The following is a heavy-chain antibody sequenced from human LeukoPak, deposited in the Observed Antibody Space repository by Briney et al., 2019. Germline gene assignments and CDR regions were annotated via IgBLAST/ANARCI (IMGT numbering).Heavy chain of an antibody. V-gene: IGHV1-2*06. J-gene: IGHJ4*02. CDR3: ARVKMTTVTTYDY. CDR1: GYTFTGYY. D-gene: IGHD4-17*01. CDR2: INPNSGGT. Sequence: GASVKVSCKASGYTFTGYYMHWVRQAPGQGLEWMGRINPNSGGTNYAQKFQGRVTMTRDTSISTAYMELSRLGSDDTAVYYCARVKMTTVTTYDYWGQGTLVTVSS.